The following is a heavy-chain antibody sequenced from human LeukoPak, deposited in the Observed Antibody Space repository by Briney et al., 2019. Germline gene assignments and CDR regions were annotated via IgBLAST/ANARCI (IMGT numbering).Heavy chain of an antibody. CDR2: ISTDGSRT. CDR1: GFTFSSYW. V-gene: IGHV3-74*01. Sequence: GGSLRLSCAASGFTFSSYWMHWVRQAPGKGLVWVSRISTDGSRTNSADSVKGRLPISRDNAKNTLYLQMNSLRAEDTAVYYCVREYSSSSGRAFDIWGQGTMVTVSP. CDR3: VREYSSSSGRAFDI. J-gene: IGHJ3*02. D-gene: IGHD6-6*01.